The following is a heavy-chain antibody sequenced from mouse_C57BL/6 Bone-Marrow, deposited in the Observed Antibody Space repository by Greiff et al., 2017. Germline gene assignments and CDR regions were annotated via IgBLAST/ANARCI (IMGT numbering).Heavy chain of an antibody. V-gene: IGHV1-59*01. Sequence: QVQLQQPGAELVRPGTSVKLSCKASGYTFTSYWMHWVKQRPGQGLEWIGVIDPSDSYTNYNQKFKGKATLTVDTSTSTAYMQLSSLTSEDSAVYYCARGGRVLAYWGQGTLVTVSA. CDR3: ARGGRVLAY. CDR2: IDPSDSYT. D-gene: IGHD3-3*01. CDR1: GYTFTSYW. J-gene: IGHJ3*01.